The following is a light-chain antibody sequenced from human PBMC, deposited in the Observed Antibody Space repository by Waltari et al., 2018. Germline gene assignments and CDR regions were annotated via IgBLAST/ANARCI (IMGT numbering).Light chain of an antibody. CDR2: GTS. CDR1: QSVSSIS. Sequence: DIVLTQSPGTLSLSPGERATLSCRASQSVSSISFTWYQQRPGQAPRLLIYGTSSRATDIPDRFSGSGSGTDFTLTISRLGPEDFAVYFCQHYDGSAVTFGGGTKVEIK. CDR3: QHYDGSAVT. V-gene: IGKV3-20*01. J-gene: IGKJ4*01.